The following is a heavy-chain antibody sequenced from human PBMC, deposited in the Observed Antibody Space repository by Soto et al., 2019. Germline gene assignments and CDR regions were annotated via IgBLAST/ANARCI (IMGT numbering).Heavy chain of an antibody. CDR2: VNAGNGDT. J-gene: IGHJ3*02. CDR1: GYTFSTYP. Sequence: QVPLVQSGAEVKKPGASVKVSCKASGYTFSTYPMHWVRQAPGQRFGWMGWVNAGNGDTRYSQKFQGRVTITRDTFATTGYMELSSLTSEDTAVYYCARASSHHDGFDMWGQGTKVTVSS. CDR3: ARASSHHDGFDM. V-gene: IGHV1-3*01.